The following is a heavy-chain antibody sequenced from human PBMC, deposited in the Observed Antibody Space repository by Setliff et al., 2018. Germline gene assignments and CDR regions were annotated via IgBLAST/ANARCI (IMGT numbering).Heavy chain of an antibody. CDR3: ARTCSGSGCYAGLES. J-gene: IGHJ4*02. CDR1: GFTFSSYA. CDR2: ISYDGSNK. D-gene: IGHD2-15*01. Sequence: PGGSLRLSCAASGFTFSSYAMHWVRQAPGKGLEWVAVISYDGSNKYYADSVKGRFTISRDNAKNSLYLQMNSLRAEDTALYYCARTCSGSGCYAGLESWGQGTPVTVSS. V-gene: IGHV3-30*01.